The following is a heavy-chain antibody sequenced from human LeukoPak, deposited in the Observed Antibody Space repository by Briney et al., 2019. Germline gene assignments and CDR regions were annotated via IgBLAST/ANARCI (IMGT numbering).Heavy chain of an antibody. Sequence: GGSLRLSCAASGFTFSSHAMRWVRQAPGKGLEWVSSISGSGDNRNYADSVKGRFTISRDNSKSTLYLEMNSLRAEDTAIYYCAKNPLVSGTIYFDSWGQGTLLTVS. V-gene: IGHV3-23*01. D-gene: IGHD6-19*01. CDR1: GFTFSSHA. J-gene: IGHJ4*02. CDR3: AKNPLVSGTIYFDS. CDR2: ISGSGDNR.